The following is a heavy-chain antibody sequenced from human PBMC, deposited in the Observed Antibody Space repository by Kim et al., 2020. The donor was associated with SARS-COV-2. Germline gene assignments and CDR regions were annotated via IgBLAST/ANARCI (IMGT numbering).Heavy chain of an antibody. CDR3: AKDRHTSGFYAEPDY. D-gene: IGHD6-19*01. V-gene: IGHV3-30*18. CDR1: GFSFSSFA. CDR2: ISYDGGRK. J-gene: IGHJ4*01. Sequence: GGSLRLSCAASGFSFSSFAMHWVRQAPGKGLEWVAVISYDGGRKYYADSVKGRFTISRDNSMNTVYLQMDSLTTEDTAVYYCAKDRHTSGFYAEPDYWG.